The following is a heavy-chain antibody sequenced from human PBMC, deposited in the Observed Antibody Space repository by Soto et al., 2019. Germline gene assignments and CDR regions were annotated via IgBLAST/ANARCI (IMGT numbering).Heavy chain of an antibody. Sequence: PGGSLRLSCAASGFTFDYYAMHWVRQAPGKGLEWVSGISWGSGSIDYADSVKGRFTISRDNAKNSLYLQMNSLRAEDTALYYCAKDAAYYFDYWGQGTLVTVSS. D-gene: IGHD6-25*01. CDR3: AKDAAYYFDY. CDR2: ISWGSGSI. J-gene: IGHJ4*02. V-gene: IGHV3-9*01. CDR1: GFTFDYYA.